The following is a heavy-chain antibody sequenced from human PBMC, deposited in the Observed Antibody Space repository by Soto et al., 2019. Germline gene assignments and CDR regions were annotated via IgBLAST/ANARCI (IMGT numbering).Heavy chain of an antibody. CDR2: ISYDGSNK. Sequence: GGSLRLSCAASGFTFSSYGMHWVRQAPGKGLEWVAVISYDGSNKYYADSVKGRFTISRDNSKNTLYLQMNSLRAEDTAVYYCAKDRREQDYTYYFDYWGQGXLVTVYS. CDR3: AKDRREQDYTYYFDY. CDR1: GFTFSSYG. V-gene: IGHV3-30*18. D-gene: IGHD4-4*01. J-gene: IGHJ4*02.